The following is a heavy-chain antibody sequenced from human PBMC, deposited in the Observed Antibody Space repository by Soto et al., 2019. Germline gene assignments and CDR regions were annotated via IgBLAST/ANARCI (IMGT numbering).Heavy chain of an antibody. CDR2: INAGNGNT. CDR3: ARVLGDGYDPDTYYDILTGYLDY. CDR1: GYTFTSYA. J-gene: IGHJ4*02. V-gene: IGHV1-3*01. D-gene: IGHD3-9*01. Sequence: ASVKVSCKASGYTFTSYAMHWVRQAPGQRLEWMGWINAGNGNTKYSQKFQGRVTITRDTSASTAYMELSSLRSEDTAVYYCARVLGDGYDPDTYYDILTGYLDYWGQGTLVTVSS.